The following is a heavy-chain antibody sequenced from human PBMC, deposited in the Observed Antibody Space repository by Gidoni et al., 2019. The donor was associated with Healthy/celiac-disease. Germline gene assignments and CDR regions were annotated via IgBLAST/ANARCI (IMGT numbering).Heavy chain of an antibody. D-gene: IGHD4-17*01. CDR2: ISWDDDK. Sequence: QIPCKGSGPTLLEPTQTRALTCTFSGFSLSTSGVGVGWIRQPPGKALEWLALISWDDDKRYSQSLKSRLTITKDTSKKQVVLTMTNMDPVDTATYYCAHTQTTVTTFDYWGQGTLVTVSS. J-gene: IGHJ4*02. CDR1: GFSLSTSGVG. CDR3: AHTQTTVTTFDY. V-gene: IGHV2-5*02.